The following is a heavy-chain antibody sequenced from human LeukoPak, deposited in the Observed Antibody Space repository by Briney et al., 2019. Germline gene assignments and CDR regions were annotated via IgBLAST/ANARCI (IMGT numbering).Heavy chain of an antibody. J-gene: IGHJ4*02. D-gene: IGHD3-3*01. CDR2: INHSGRT. Sequence: SETLSLTCAVYGGSFSGYYWNWIRQPPGKGLEWIGEINHSGRTNYNPSLKSRVTISVDTSKKQFSLKLSSVTAADTAVYYCARAGSGYDYWGQGTLVTVSS. CDR1: GGSFSGYY. CDR3: ARAGSGYDY. V-gene: IGHV4-34*01.